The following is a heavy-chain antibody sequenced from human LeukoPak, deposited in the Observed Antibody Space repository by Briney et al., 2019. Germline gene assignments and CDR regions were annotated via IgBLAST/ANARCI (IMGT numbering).Heavy chain of an antibody. CDR3: ASPRAAAGLFDI. D-gene: IGHD6-13*01. CDR1: GGSISSSSYY. CDR2: IYYSGST. J-gene: IGHJ3*02. Sequence: SETLSLTCTVSGGSISSSSYYWGWIRQPPGKGPEWIGSIYYSGSTYYNPSLKSRVTISVDTSKNQFSLKLSSVTAADTAVYYCASPRAAAGLFDIWGQGTMVTVSS. V-gene: IGHV4-39*01.